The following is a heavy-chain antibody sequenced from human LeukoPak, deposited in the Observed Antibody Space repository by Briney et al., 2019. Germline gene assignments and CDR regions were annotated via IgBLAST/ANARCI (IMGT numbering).Heavy chain of an antibody. V-gene: IGHV3-21*01. D-gene: IGHD6-13*01. CDR3: PRDLSAAAGPNWFDP. CDR2: ISSSSSYI. Sequence: GGSLRLSCAASGFTFSSYSMYWVRQAPGKGLEWVSSISSSSSYIYYADSVKGRFTISRDNAKNSLYLQMNSLRAEDTAVYYCPRDLSAAAGPNWFDPWGQGTLVTVSS. CDR1: GFTFSSYS. J-gene: IGHJ5*02.